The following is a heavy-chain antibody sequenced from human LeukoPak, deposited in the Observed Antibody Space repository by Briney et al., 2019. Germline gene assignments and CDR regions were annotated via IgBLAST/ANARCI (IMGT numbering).Heavy chain of an antibody. CDR2: IIPILGIA. CDR1: GGTFSSYA. CDR3: ARDYYDSSGYYQIFDY. J-gene: IGHJ4*02. D-gene: IGHD3-22*01. Sequence: EASVKVSCKASGGTFSSYAISWVRQAPGQGLEWMGRIIPILGIANYAQKFQGRVTITADKSTSTAYMELSSLRSEDTAVYYCARDYYDSSGYYQIFDYWGQGTLVTVSS. V-gene: IGHV1-69*04.